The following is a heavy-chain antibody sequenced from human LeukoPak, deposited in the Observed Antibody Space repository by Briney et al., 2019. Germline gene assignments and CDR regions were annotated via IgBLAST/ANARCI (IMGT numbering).Heavy chain of an antibody. V-gene: IGHV1-3*01. D-gene: IGHD3-16*02. Sequence: GASVKVSCKASGYTFTSYAMHWVRQAPGQRLEWMGWINAGNGNTKYSQKFQGRVTITRDTSASTAYMELSSLRSEDTAVYYCAGEKRTFGGVIVPPLGYWGQGTLVTVSS. CDR3: AGEKRTFGGVIVPPLGY. CDR2: INAGNGNT. J-gene: IGHJ4*02. CDR1: GYTFTSYA.